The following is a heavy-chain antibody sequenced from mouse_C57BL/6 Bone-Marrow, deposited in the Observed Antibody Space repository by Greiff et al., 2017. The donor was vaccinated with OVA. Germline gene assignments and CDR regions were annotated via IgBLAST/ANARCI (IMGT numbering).Heavy chain of an antibody. CDR3: ARGGTSPFAY. CDR2: INPSTGGT. V-gene: IGHV1-42*01. CDR1: GYSFTGYY. Sequence: VQLQQSGPELVKPGASVKISCKASGYSFTGYYMNWVKQSPEKSLEWIGKINPSTGGTTYNQKFKAKATLTVDKSSSTAYMQLKSLTSEDSAVYYCARGGTSPFAYWGQGTLVTVSA. J-gene: IGHJ3*01. D-gene: IGHD4-1*01.